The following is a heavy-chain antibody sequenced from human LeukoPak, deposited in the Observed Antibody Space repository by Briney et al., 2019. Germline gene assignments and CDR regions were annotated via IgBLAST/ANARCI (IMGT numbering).Heavy chain of an antibody. V-gene: IGHV3-48*03. J-gene: IGHJ4*02. CDR1: GFTFSNYE. CDR2: IYTDNNI. D-gene: IGHD2-21*01. CDR3: ARASNSPFDY. Sequence: GGSLRLSCAASGFTFSNYEMSWVRQTPRKGLEWVSHIYTDNNIKEADAVKGRFTISRDNAKNSLYLQMNSLRAEDTAIYYCARASNSPFDYWGQGTLATVSS.